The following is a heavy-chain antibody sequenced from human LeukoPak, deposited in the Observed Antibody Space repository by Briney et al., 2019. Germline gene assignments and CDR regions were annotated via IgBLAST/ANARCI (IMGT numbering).Heavy chain of an antibody. V-gene: IGHV4-30-2*01. CDR3: ARGGGQLTVFDY. J-gene: IGHJ4*02. CDR2: IYHSGST. Sequence: SQTLSLTCAVSGGSISSGGYSWSWIRRPPGKGLEWIGYIYHSGSTYYNPSLKSRVTISVDRSKNQFSLKLSSVTAADTAVYYCARGGGQLTVFDYWGQGTLVTVSS. D-gene: IGHD3-16*01. CDR1: GGSISSGGYS.